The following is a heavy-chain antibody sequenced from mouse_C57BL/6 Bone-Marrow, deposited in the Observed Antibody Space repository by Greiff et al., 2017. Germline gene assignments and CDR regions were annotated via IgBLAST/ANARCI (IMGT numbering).Heavy chain of an antibody. CDR3: SRLDFDGRSGDWYFYF. Sequence: VKLVESGPELVKPGASVKLSCKASGYTFTSYDINWVKQRPGQGLEWIGWIYPRDGSTKYNEKFKGKATLTVDTSSSTAYMELHSLTSEDSAVYFCSRLDFDGRSGDWYFYFWGTGTTVTVSS. CDR1: GYTFTSYD. V-gene: IGHV1-85*01. D-gene: IGHD1-1*01. CDR2: IYPRDGST. J-gene: IGHJ1*03.